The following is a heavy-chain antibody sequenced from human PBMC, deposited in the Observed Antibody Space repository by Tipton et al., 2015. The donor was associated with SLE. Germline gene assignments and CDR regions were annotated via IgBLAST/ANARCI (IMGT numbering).Heavy chain of an antibody. J-gene: IGHJ6*02. V-gene: IGHV4-39*07. D-gene: IGHD5-18*01. CDR3: ARWIPLTGINV. Sequence: TLSLTCTVSGGSISSSNYYWGWIRQPPGKGLEWIGSVYYTGNTYYNPSLKSRVTISVDKSKNQFSLKLTSVTAADTAVYYCARWIPLTGINVWGQGATVTVSS. CDR1: GGSISSSNYY. CDR2: VYYTGNT.